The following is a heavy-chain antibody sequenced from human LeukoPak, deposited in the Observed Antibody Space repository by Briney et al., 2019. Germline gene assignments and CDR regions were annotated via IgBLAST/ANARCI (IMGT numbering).Heavy chain of an antibody. D-gene: IGHD3-3*01. J-gene: IGHJ4*02. CDR3: ARMSGSRLPGY. CDR2: ISSGSSTR. CDR1: GFTFSSHS. V-gene: IGHV3-48*01. Sequence: GGSLRLSCAASGFTFSSHSMNWVRQTPGKGLEWVSYISSGSSTRYYADSVKGRFTISRDDARNSLYLQMNSLRAEDTAVYYCARMSGSRLPGYWGQGTLVTVSS.